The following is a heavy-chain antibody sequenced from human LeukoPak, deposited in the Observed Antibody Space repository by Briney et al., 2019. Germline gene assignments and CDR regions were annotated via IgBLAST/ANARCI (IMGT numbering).Heavy chain of an antibody. CDR1: GFTFNDYA. V-gene: IGHV3-9*01. CDR3: AKARPTVSRAVDY. Sequence: PGGSLRLSCAASGFTFNDYAMLWVRQAPGKGLEWVSGISWNSGSIGYADSVKGRFTISRDNAKNSLYLQMNSRTAEDTALYYWAKARPTVSRAVDYWGQGTLVTVSS. CDR2: ISWNSGSI. J-gene: IGHJ4*02. D-gene: IGHD5/OR15-5a*01.